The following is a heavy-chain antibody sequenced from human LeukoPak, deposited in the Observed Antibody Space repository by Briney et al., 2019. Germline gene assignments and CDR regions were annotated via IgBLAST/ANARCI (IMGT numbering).Heavy chain of an antibody. CDR3: AREGTSGGLNWLDP. J-gene: IGHJ5*02. Sequence: SETLSLTCTVSGGSISSYYWSWIRQPAGKRLEWIGRIYTSGSTNYNPSLKSRVTMSVDTSKNQFSLRPSSVNAADTAVYFCAREGTSGGLNWLDPWGQGTLVTVSS. D-gene: IGHD3-10*01. V-gene: IGHV4-4*07. CDR1: GGSISSYY. CDR2: IYTSGST.